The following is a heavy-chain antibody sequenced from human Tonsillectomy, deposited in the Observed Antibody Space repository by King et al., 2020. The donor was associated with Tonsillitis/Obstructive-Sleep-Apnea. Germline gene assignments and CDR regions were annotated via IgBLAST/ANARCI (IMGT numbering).Heavy chain of an antibody. J-gene: IGHJ6*03. CDR1: GYRFTSFW. V-gene: IGHV5-51*01. D-gene: IGHD2-2*01. CDR3: ARHVPDNVVVPGTIVPDYYMDV. Sequence: VQPVQSGADLKKPGESLKISCKGSGYRFTSFWIGWVRQMPGKGLEWMGIIYPGDSDTKYSPSFQGQVTISADKSISTAYLEWTSLKASETAMYSCARHVPDNVVVPGTIVPDYYMDVWGKGTTVTVSS. CDR2: IYPGDSDT.